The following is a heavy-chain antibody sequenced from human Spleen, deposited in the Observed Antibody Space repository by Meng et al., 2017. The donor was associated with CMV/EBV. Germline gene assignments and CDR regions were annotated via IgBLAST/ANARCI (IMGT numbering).Heavy chain of an antibody. D-gene: IGHD2-2*01. CDR1: GGTFISDH. J-gene: IGHJ4*02. CDR2: IIPIFNMP. CDR3: ASPGGRYCSSTNCYDY. Sequence: GGTFISDHISWVRQAPGQGLEWMGGIIPIFNMPNYAQKFQGRVTITADKSTGTVYMELSSLRSDDTAVYYCASPGGRYCSSTNCYDYWGQGTLVTVSS. V-gene: IGHV1-69*17.